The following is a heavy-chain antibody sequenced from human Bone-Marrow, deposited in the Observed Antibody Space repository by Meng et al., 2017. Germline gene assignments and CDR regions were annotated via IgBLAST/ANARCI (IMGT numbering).Heavy chain of an antibody. CDR2: IIPIFGTA. Sequence: SVKVSCKASGYTFTSYGISWVRQAPGQGLEWMGGIIPIFGTANYAQKFQGRVTITADESTSTAYMELSSLRSEDTAVYYCARAPYNYYGSGTNTYYYGMDVWGQGTTVTVSS. V-gene: IGHV1-69*13. CDR3: ARAPYNYYGSGTNTYYYGMDV. CDR1: GYTFTSYG. J-gene: IGHJ6*02. D-gene: IGHD3-10*01.